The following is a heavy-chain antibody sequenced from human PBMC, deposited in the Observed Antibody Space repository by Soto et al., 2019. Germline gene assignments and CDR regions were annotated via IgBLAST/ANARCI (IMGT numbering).Heavy chain of an antibody. CDR2: ISYDGSNK. Sequence: QVQLVESGGGVVQPGRSLRLSCAASGFTFSSYAMHWVRQAPGKGLEWVAVISYDGSNKYYADSVKGRFTISRDNSKNTLYLQMNSLRAEDTAVYYCVGPRQPYSSSWYYFDYWGQGTLVTVSS. D-gene: IGHD6-13*01. CDR1: GFTFSSYA. CDR3: VGPRQPYSSSWYYFDY. V-gene: IGHV3-30-3*01. J-gene: IGHJ4*02.